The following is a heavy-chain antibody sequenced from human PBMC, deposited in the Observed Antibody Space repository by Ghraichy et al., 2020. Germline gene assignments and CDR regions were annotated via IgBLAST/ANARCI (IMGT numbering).Heavy chain of an antibody. J-gene: IGHJ2*01. CDR2: ISYDGSNK. CDR3: AREYSSYYFDL. V-gene: IGHV3-30-3*01. D-gene: IGHD6-6*01. Sequence: GGSLRLSCAASGFTFSSYPMHWVRQAPGKGLEWVAVISYDGSNKYCAESVKGRFTVSRDNSKNTLDLQMNSLRAEDTAVYYCAREYSSYYFDLWGRGTLVTVSS. CDR1: GFTFSSYP.